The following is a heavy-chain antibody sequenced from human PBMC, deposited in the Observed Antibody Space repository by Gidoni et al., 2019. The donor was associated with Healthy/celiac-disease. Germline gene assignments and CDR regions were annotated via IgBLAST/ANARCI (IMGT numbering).Heavy chain of an antibody. CDR1: GFTFEDYA. D-gene: IGHD3-3*01. Sequence: EVQLVGSGGGLVQPGRSLRLSCAAPGFTFEDYAMHWVRQAPGKGLEWVSGISWNSGSIGYADSVKGRFTISRDNAKNSLYLQMNSLRAEDTALYYCAKDGSHFGAVRYYYGMDVWGQGTTVTVSS. CDR3: AKDGSHFGAVRYYYGMDV. J-gene: IGHJ6*02. CDR2: ISWNSGSI. V-gene: IGHV3-9*01.